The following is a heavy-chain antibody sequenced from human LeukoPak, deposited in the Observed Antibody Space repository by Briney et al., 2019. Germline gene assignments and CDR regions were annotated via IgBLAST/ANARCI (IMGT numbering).Heavy chain of an antibody. CDR1: GYTFTGYY. CDR3: ARAGIVATIVSAAERDY. D-gene: IGHD5-12*01. J-gene: IGHJ4*02. Sequence: GASVKVSCKASGYTFTGYYMHWVRQAPGQGLEWMGWINPNSGGTNYEQKFQGRVTMNRDTSISTAYMELSRLRSDDTAVYYCARAGIVATIVSAAERDYWGQGTLVTVSS. V-gene: IGHV1-2*02. CDR2: INPNSGGT.